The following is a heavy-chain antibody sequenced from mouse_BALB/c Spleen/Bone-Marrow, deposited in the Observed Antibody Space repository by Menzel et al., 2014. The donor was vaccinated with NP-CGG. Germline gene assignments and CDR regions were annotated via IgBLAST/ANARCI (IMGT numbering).Heavy chain of an antibody. J-gene: IGHJ4*01. V-gene: IGHV5-6-2*01. CDR3: ARHGSSYAMDY. D-gene: IGHD1-1*01. CDR2: INRSGGST. Sequence: EVMLVESGGGSVKLGGSLKLSCAASGFTFSNYYMSWVRQTPEKRLELVAAINRSGGSTYYPDTVKGRFTISRDDAKSSLYLQMSSLKSEDTALYYCARHGSSYAMDYWVQGTSVTVSS. CDR1: GFTFSNYY.